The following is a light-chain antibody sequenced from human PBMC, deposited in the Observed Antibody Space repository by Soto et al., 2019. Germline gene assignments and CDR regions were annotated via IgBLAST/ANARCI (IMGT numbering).Light chain of an antibody. V-gene: IGKV1-5*03. J-gene: IGKJ1*01. CDR2: KAS. Sequence: DIQMTQSPSTLSASVGDRVAITCRASQSISIWLAWYQQKPGKAPKLLIYKASSLESGVPSRFSDSGSGTEFTLTISSLQPDDFATYYCQHYNDYSWSFGQGTKVESK. CDR3: QHYNDYSWS. CDR1: QSISIW.